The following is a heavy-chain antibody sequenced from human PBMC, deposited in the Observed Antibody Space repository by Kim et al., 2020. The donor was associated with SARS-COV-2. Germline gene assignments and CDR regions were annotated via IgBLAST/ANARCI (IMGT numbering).Heavy chain of an antibody. CDR3: ATSLIQGYYGIDV. CDR1: GGSISPYY. CDR2: ISSRGST. Sequence: SETLSLTCTVSGGSISPYYWSWIRQPPGKRLEWIGYISSRGSTTYNPSFESRVTISVDTSKNQFSLKLTSVTATDTAFYYCATSLIQGYYGIDVWGQGTTVSGSS. J-gene: IGHJ6*02. V-gene: IGHV4-59*01. D-gene: IGHD2-21*01.